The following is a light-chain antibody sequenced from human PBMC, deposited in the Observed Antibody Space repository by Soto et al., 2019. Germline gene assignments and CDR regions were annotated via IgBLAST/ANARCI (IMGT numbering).Light chain of an antibody. Sequence: DIVSTQSPATLSLSPGERATLSCKASQSVSSSHLAWYQQKVGQPPRLLLHDTSTRATGVPDRFSGSGSGTDFTLTISRLEPEDFAMYYCQQFGNSLYTFGQGTKLDIK. CDR2: DTS. J-gene: IGKJ2*01. V-gene: IGKV3-20*01. CDR3: QQFGNSLYT. CDR1: QSVSSSH.